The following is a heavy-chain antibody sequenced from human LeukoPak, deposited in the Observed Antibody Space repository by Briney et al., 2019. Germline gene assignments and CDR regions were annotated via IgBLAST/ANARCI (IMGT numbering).Heavy chain of an antibody. CDR3: AKISRSGGWIGSFDY. CDR1: GFTFSSYA. CDR2: ISGSGGST. Sequence: GGSLRLSCAASGFTFSSYAMSWVRQAPGKGLEWVSAISGSGGSTYYADSVKGRFTISRDNSKNTLYLQMNSLRAEDTAGYYCAKISRSGGWIGSFDYWGQGTLVTVSS. D-gene: IGHD6-19*01. J-gene: IGHJ4*02. V-gene: IGHV3-23*01.